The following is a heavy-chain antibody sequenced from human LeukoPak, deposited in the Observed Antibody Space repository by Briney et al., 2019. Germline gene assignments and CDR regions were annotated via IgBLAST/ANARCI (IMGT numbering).Heavy chain of an antibody. CDR3: ARQGMRDY. Sequence: GASVKVSCEASGYTFTDYYIHWVRQAPGQGLEWMGIINPSGGSTSYAQKFQGRVTMTRDMSTSTVYMELSSLRSDDTAVYYCARQGMRDYWGQGTLVTVSS. J-gene: IGHJ4*02. CDR1: GYTFTDYY. CDR2: INPSGGST. V-gene: IGHV1-46*01.